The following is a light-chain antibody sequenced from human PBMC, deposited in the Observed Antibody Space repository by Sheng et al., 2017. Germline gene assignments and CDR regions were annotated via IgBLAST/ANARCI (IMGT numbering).Light chain of an antibody. Sequence: QLVLTQSPSASASLGASVKLTCTLDSGHSTNAIAWHQQQPEKGPRYLMKINSDGSHNKGDGIPDRFSGSSSGAERYLTISSLQSEDEADYYCQTWGSGIHVFGTRTKVTVL. CDR3: QTWGSGIHV. CDR1: SGHSTNA. V-gene: IGLV4-69*01. J-gene: IGLJ1*01. CDR2: INSDGSH.